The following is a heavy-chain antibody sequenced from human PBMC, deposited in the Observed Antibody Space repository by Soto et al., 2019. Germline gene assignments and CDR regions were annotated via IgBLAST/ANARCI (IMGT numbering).Heavy chain of an antibody. D-gene: IGHD3-22*01. CDR1: GGSISSSSYY. V-gene: IGHV4-39*01. CDR2: IYYSGST. CDR3: ARGFYYYDSSGLFGY. J-gene: IGHJ4*02. Sequence: PSETLSLTCTVSGGSISSSSYYWGWIRQPPGKGLEWIGSIYYSGSTYYNPSLKSRVTISVDTSKNQFSLKLSSVTAADTAVYYCARGFYYYDSSGLFGYWGQGTQVTVSS.